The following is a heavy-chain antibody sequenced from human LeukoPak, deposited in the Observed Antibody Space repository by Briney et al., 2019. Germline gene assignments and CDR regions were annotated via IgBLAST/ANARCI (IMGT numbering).Heavy chain of an antibody. J-gene: IGHJ4*02. D-gene: IGHD2-15*01. Sequence: PGGSLRLSCAASGFTFSSYAMSWVRQAPGKGLEWVSSISSSSSYIYYADSVKGRFTISRDNAKNSLYLQMNSLRAEDTAVYYCARSRLGVVGHIDYWGQGTLVTVSS. V-gene: IGHV3-21*01. CDR2: ISSSSSYI. CDR1: GFTFSSYA. CDR3: ARSRLGVVGHIDY.